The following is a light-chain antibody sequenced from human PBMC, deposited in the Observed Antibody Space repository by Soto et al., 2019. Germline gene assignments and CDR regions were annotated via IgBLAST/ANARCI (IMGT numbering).Light chain of an antibody. Sequence: EIVFTQSPCTLSLSPFERSTLSCRASQSVSSNYLAWYQQKPGQAPRLLIYGASTRATGIPARFSGSGSGTEFTLTISSLQSEDFAVYYCQQYKNWPPITFGQGTRLEIK. J-gene: IGKJ5*01. CDR1: QSVSSN. CDR3: QQYKNWPPIT. V-gene: IGKV3-15*01. CDR2: GAS.